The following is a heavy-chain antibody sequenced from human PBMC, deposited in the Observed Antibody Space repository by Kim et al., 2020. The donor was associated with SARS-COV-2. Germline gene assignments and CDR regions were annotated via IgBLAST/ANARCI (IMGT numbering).Heavy chain of an antibody. CDR1: GGSFSGYH. V-gene: IGHV4-34*01. Sequence: SETLSLTCAVYGGSFSGYHWNWIRQPPGKGLEWIGEITRTGGTNYNPSLKSRVTISVDRAKNQFSLKMTPVTAADTAVYYCARGNLFELFNWGQETLVTV. D-gene: IGHD3-10*01. CDR3: ARGNLFELFN. J-gene: IGHJ4*02. CDR2: ITRTGGT.